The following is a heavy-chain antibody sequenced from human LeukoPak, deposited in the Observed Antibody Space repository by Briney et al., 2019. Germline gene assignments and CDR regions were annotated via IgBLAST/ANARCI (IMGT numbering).Heavy chain of an antibody. CDR1: GYSFTCYW. V-gene: IGHV5-51*01. J-gene: IGHJ3*02. CDR2: IYPGDSDT. CDR3: ARAYYDSSGSRAFDI. Sequence: GEALQISCKGSGYSFTCYWLGWVRPITGKGLEWMGIIYPGDSDTRYSPSFQGKVTISADKSISTAYLQWSSLKASDTAMYYCARAYYDSSGSRAFDIWGQGTMVTVSS. D-gene: IGHD3-22*01.